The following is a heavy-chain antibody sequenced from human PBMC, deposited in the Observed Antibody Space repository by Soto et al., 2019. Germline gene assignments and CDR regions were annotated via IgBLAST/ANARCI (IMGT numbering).Heavy chain of an antibody. J-gene: IGHJ4*02. CDR2: FTGSGGTT. D-gene: IGHD2-15*01. CDR3: AKLGVRVATSGADY. CDR1: GFTFSSYV. V-gene: IGHV3-23*01. Sequence: EVQLLESGGGLVQPGGSLRLSCAASGFTFSSYVMYWGRQAPGRGLEWVSAFTGSGGTTYADSVKGRFTISRDNSKDTVYLQMNSLRAGDTAVYYCAKLGVRVATSGADYWGQGTLVTVSS.